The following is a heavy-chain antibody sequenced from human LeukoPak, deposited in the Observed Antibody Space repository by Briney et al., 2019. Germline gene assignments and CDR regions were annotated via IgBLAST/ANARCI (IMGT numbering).Heavy chain of an antibody. Sequence: SETLSLTCAVYGGSFSGYYWSWIRQPPGKGLEWIGYIYYSGSTNYNPSLKSRVTISVDTSKNQFSLKLSSVTAADTAVYYCARGGYYGVVWGQGTLVTVSS. CDR3: ARGGYYGVV. J-gene: IGHJ4*02. D-gene: IGHD3-10*01. CDR2: IYYSGST. CDR1: GGSFSGYY. V-gene: IGHV4-59*01.